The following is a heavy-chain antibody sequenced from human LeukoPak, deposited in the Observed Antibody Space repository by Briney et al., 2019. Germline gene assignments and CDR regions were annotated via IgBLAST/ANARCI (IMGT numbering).Heavy chain of an antibody. D-gene: IGHD6-19*01. CDR3: AKEEEAGTFDY. CDR1: GFTFDDYA. CDR2: ISWNSGSI. Sequence: GGSLRLSCAASGFTFDDYAMHWVRQAPGKGLEWVSGISWNSGSIGYADSVKGRFTISRDNAKNSLYLQMNSLRAEDTALYYCAKEEEAGTFDYWGQGTLVTVSS. V-gene: IGHV3-9*01. J-gene: IGHJ4*02.